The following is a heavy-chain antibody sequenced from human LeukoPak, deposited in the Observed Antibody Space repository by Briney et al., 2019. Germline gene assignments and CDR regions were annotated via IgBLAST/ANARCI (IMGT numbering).Heavy chain of an antibody. CDR1: GFTFSDYY. V-gene: IGHV3-11*06. J-gene: IGHJ3*02. CDR3: ARAGDIDAFDI. CDR2: ISSSSSYT. Sequence: GGSLRLSCAASGFTFSDYYMSWIRQAPGKGLEWVSYISSSSSYTNYADSVEGRFTISRDNAKNSLYLQMNSLRAEDTAVYYCARAGDIDAFDIWGQGTMVTVSS. D-gene: IGHD2-15*01.